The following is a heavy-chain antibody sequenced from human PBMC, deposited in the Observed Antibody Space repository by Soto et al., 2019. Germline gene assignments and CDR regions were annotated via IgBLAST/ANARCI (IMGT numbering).Heavy chain of an antibody. CDR3: ARAPLNEATTNYYFDY. J-gene: IGHJ4*02. V-gene: IGHV4-30-4*01. Sequence: SETLSLTCTVSGGSISSGDYYWSWIRQPPGKGLEWIGYIYYSGSTYYNPSLKSRVTISVDTSKNQFSLKLSSVTAADTAVYYCARAPLNEATTNYYFDYWGRGTLVTVSS. D-gene: IGHD5-12*01. CDR1: GGSISSGDYY. CDR2: IYYSGST.